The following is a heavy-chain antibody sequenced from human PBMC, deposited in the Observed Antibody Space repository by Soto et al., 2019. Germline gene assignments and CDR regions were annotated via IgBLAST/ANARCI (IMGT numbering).Heavy chain of an antibody. CDR3: ARLGTEDY. Sequence: EVQLSESGGGLVQPGGSLRLSCAASGFTFSSYAMSWVRQAPGKGLEWVSGISASGSSTYYLDSVKGRFTISRDNSKNTMYLQMNSLRVEDTAVYYCARLGTEDYWGQGTLVTVSS. V-gene: IGHV3-23*01. J-gene: IGHJ4*02. CDR1: GFTFSSYA. D-gene: IGHD1-1*01. CDR2: ISASGSST.